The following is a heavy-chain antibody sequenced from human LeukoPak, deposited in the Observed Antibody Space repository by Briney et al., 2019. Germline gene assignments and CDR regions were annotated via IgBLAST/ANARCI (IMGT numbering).Heavy chain of an antibody. Sequence: SETLSLTCTVSGDSIYSNTYYWGWIRQPPGKGLEWIGSIYYSGTTYYNPSLKSRVTISMDTSKNQFSLKLSSVTATDTAVYFCARTGITIFGVFGPPFDYWGQGALVTVSS. J-gene: IGHJ4*02. CDR2: IYYSGTT. D-gene: IGHD3-3*01. V-gene: IGHV4-39*01. CDR3: ARTGITIFGVFGPPFDY. CDR1: GDSIYSNTYY.